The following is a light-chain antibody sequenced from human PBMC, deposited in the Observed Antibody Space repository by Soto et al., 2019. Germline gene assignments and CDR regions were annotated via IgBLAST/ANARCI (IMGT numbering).Light chain of an antibody. J-gene: IGLJ2*01. V-gene: IGLV2-8*01. CDR3: SSYADTDRVI. CDR2: EVS. Sequence: QSALTQPASVSGSPGQSITISCTGSSSDVGGYNYVSWYQHHPGKAPKLLIFEVSNRPSGVPDRFSASKSGNTASLTVSGLQAADEADYFCSSYADTDRVIFGGGTKVTVL. CDR1: SSDVGGYNY.